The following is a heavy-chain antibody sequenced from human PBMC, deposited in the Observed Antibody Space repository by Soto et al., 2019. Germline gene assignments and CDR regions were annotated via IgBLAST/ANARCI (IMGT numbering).Heavy chain of an antibody. Sequence: ASVKVSCKASGYTFTSYGISWVRQAPGQGLEWMGWISAYNGNTNYAQKLQGRVTMTTDTSTSTAYMELRSLRSDDTAVYYCAREADFWSGSTPSIPSGYYYYGMDVWGQGTTVTVSS. CDR3: AREADFWSGSTPSIPSGYYYYGMDV. D-gene: IGHD3-3*01. J-gene: IGHJ6*02. V-gene: IGHV1-18*01. CDR2: ISAYNGNT. CDR1: GYTFTSYG.